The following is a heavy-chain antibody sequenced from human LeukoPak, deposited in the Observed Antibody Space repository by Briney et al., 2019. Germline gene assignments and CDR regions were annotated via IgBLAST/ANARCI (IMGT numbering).Heavy chain of an antibody. CDR2: ISGTGGST. J-gene: IGHJ4*02. CDR1: GFTFSFYA. D-gene: IGHD5-12*01. V-gene: IGHV3-23*01. CDR3: ARDLARWLRVHRDY. Sequence: GGSLRLSCAASGFTFSFYAMSWVRQAPGKGLEWVSAISGTGGSTYYADSVTGRFTISRDNSKNTLHLQMNSLRAEDTAVYYCARDLARWLRVHRDYWGQGTLVTVSS.